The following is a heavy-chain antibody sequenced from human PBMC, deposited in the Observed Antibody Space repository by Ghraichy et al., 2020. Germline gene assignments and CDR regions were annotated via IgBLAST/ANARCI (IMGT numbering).Heavy chain of an antibody. CDR2: INHSGST. CDR3: ARGHFAFDI. D-gene: IGHD3-3*02. J-gene: IGHJ3*02. V-gene: IGHV4-34*01. CDR1: GGSFSGYY. Sequence: SQTLSRTCAVYGGSFSGYYWSWIRQPPGKGLEWIGEINHSGSTNYNPSLKSRVTISVDTSKNQFSLKLSSVTAADTAVYYCARGHFAFDIWGQGTMVTVSS.